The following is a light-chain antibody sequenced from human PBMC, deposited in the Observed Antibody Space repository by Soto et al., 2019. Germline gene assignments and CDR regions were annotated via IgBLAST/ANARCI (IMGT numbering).Light chain of an antibody. J-gene: IGKJ1*01. Sequence: IHMTQSPSTLSASVGDRVTITCRASQNIEGYMAWYQQKPGRAPSLIIYDASTLERGVPSRFSGSGSGTEFTLIISNLQPDDFATYYCQQFKDYVWTFGQGTKVDIK. CDR2: DAS. CDR1: QNIEGY. V-gene: IGKV1-5*01. CDR3: QQFKDYVWT.